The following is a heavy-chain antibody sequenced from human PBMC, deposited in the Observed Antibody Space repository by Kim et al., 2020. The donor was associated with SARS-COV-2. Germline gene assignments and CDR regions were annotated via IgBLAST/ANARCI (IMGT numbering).Heavy chain of an antibody. V-gene: IGHV4-59*13. D-gene: IGHD3-22*01. CDR3: ARGRGLYYYDSSGYFPFPLFDA. J-gene: IGHJ4*02. CDR1: GGSISGYY. CDR2: FYNSGST. Sequence: SETLSLTCTVSGGSISGYYWSWIRQPPGKGLEWIGYFYNSGSTNYNPSLKSRVTISEDTSKNRLSLQLSSLTAADTAVYYCARGRGLYYYDSSGYFPFPLFDAWGPGTRVTVSS.